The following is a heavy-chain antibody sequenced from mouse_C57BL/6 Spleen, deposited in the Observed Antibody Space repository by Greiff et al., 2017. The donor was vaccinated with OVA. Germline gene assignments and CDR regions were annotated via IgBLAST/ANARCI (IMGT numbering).Heavy chain of an antibody. CDR3: AREGNYDAMDY. Sequence: VQLQQSGPELVKPGASVKISCKASGYTFTDYYMNWVKQSHGKSLEWIGDINPNNGGTSYNQKFKGKATLTVDKSSSTAYMELRSLTSEDSAVYYRAREGNYDAMDYWGQGTSVTVSS. CDR2: INPNNGGT. CDR1: GYTFTDYY. J-gene: IGHJ4*01. D-gene: IGHD2-1*01. V-gene: IGHV1-26*01.